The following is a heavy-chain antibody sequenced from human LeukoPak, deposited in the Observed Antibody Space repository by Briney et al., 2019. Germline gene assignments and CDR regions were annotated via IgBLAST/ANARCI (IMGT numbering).Heavy chain of an antibody. V-gene: IGHV3-13*01. J-gene: IGHJ4*02. CDR3: ARGIRDCSRTTCYQPFDY. D-gene: IGHD2-2*01. CDR2: IYRAGDT. CDR1: GFTLSTYD. Sequence: PGGSLRLSCAASGFTLSTYDMHWVRQPTGEGLEWVSIIYRAGDTYYPGSVKGRFTISRDKSKNTLYLQMSSLRAEDTAVYYCARGIRDCSRTTCYQPFDYWGQGALVTVSS.